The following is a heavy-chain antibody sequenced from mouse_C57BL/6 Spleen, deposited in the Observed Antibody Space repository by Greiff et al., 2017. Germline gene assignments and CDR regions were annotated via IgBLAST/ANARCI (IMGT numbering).Heavy chain of an antibody. Sequence: VQLQQPGAELVRPGSSVKLSCKASGYTFTSYWMDWVKQRPGQGLEWIGNIYPSDSETHYNQKFKDKATLTVDKSSSTAYMQLSSLTSEDSAVYYCARRGNYEGYFDVWGTGTTVTVSS. D-gene: IGHD2-1*01. J-gene: IGHJ1*03. CDR1: GYTFTSYW. CDR2: IYPSDSET. CDR3: ARRGNYEGYFDV. V-gene: IGHV1-61*01.